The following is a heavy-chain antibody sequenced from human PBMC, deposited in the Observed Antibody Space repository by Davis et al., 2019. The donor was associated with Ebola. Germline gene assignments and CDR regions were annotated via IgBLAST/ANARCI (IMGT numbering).Heavy chain of an antibody. J-gene: IGHJ6*02. CDR3: ARRLYCSGGSCYEYYYGMDV. CDR1: GYTFTSSY. CDR2: INPSGGTT. Sequence: ASVKVSCKASGYTFTSSYMHWVRQAPGQGLEWMGIINPSGGTTRYAQKFQGRVTMTRDTSTSTVYMELSSLRSEDTAVYYCARRLYCSGGSCYEYYYGMDVWGQGTTVTVSS. V-gene: IGHV1-46*01. D-gene: IGHD2-15*01.